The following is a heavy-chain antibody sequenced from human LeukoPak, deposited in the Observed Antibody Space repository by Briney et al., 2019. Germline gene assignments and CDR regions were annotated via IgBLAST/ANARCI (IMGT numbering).Heavy chain of an antibody. CDR2: INHSGST. Sequence: SETLSLTCAVYGGSFSGYYWSWIRQPPGKGLEWIGEINHSGSTNYNPSPRSRVTISVDTSKNQFSLKLSSVTAADTAVYYCASCLSRVAAPMGAFDIWGQGTMVTVSS. J-gene: IGHJ3*02. D-gene: IGHD2-2*01. CDR3: ASCLSRVAAPMGAFDI. CDR1: GGSFSGYY. V-gene: IGHV4-34*01.